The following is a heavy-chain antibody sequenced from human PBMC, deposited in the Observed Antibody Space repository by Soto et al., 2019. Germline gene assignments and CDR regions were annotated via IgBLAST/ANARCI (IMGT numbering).Heavy chain of an antibody. J-gene: IGHJ6*02. CDR3: TTDGIVGATTQEDYYYYYGMDV. CDR1: GFTFSNAW. D-gene: IGHD1-26*01. Sequence: GGSLRLSCAASGFTFSNAWMNWVRQAPGKGLEWVGRIKSKTDGGTTDYAAPVKGRFTISRDDSKNTLYLQMNSLKTEDTAVYYCTTDGIVGATTQEDYYYYYGMDVWGQGTTVTVSS. CDR2: IKSKTDGGTT. V-gene: IGHV3-15*07.